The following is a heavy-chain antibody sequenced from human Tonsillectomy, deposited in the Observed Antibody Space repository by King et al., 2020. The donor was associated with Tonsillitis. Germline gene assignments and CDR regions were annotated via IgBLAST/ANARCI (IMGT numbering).Heavy chain of an antibody. Sequence: VQLVESGGGVVQPGGSLRLSCAASGFTFSSYGMHWVRQAPGKGLEWVAFIRYDGSDKYSADSVKGRFTISRDNSKNTLYLQMNSLRAEDTAVYYCEKDRPRYSSGWYESDYWGQGTLVTVSS. CDR3: EKDRPRYSSGWYESDY. D-gene: IGHD6-19*01. CDR1: GFTFSSYG. V-gene: IGHV3-30*02. CDR2: IRYDGSDK. J-gene: IGHJ4*02.